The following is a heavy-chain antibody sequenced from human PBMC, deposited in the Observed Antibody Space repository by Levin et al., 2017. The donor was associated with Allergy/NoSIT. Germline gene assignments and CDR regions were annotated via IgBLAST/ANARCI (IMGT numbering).Heavy chain of an antibody. CDR2: ISYDGSNK. J-gene: IGHJ5*02. CDR1: GFTFSSYA. Sequence: GESLKISCAASGFTFSSYAMHWVRQAPGKGLEWVAVISYDGSNKYYADSVKGRFTISRDNSKNTLYLQMNSLRAEDTAVYYCASLDWFDPWGQGTLVTVSS. CDR3: ASLDWFDP. V-gene: IGHV3-30-3*01.